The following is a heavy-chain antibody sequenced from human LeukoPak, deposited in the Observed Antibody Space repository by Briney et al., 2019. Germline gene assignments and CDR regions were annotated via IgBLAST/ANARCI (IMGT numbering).Heavy chain of an antibody. D-gene: IGHD6-19*01. CDR2: IIPVFGTA. J-gene: IGHJ4*02. CDR1: GGTFSSYA. V-gene: IGHV1-69*13. CDR3: ARDIAVAGTFGY. Sequence: SVKVSCKASGGTFSSYAISWVRQAPGQGLEWMGGIIPVFGTANYAQKFQGRVTITADESTSTAYMELSSLRSEDTAVYYCARDIAVAGTFGYWGQGTLVTVSS.